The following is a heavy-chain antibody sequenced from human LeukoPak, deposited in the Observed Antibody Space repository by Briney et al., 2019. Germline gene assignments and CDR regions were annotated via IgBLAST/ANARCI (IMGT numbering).Heavy chain of an antibody. D-gene: IGHD6-19*01. Sequence: GGSLRLSCAASGVTFSSYWMNWVRQAPGKGLEWLAIIKQDGSAKFYVDSVRGRFAISTDSSKNSVYLQMNSLRDEDTAVYYCAGGSGWLTDYWGQGTLVTVPS. CDR2: IKQDGSAK. CDR1: GVTFSSYW. CDR3: AGGSGWLTDY. V-gene: IGHV3-7*01. J-gene: IGHJ4*02.